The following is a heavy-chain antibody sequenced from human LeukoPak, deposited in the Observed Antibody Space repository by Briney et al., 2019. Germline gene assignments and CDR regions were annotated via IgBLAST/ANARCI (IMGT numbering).Heavy chain of an antibody. Sequence: PGGSLRLSCAASGFTFSSYSMNWVRQAPGKGLEWVSYISSSSSTIYYADSVKGRFTISRDNVKNSLYLQMNSLRAEDTAVYYCAREYYDSSGYYGHGYWGQGTLVTVSS. V-gene: IGHV3-48*04. CDR2: ISSSSSTI. J-gene: IGHJ4*02. D-gene: IGHD3-22*01. CDR1: GFTFSSYS. CDR3: AREYYDSSGYYGHGY.